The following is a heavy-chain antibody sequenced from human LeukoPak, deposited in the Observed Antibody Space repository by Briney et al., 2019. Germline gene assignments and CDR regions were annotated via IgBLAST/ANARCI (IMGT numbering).Heavy chain of an antibody. CDR2: IIPIFGTA. D-gene: IGHD3-10*01. CDR1: GGTFSSYA. V-gene: IGHV1-69*13. J-gene: IGHJ5*02. Sequence: SVKVSCKASGGTFSSYAISWVRQAPGQGLEWMGGIIPIFGTANYAQKFQGRVTITADESTSTAYMELSSLRSEDTAVYYCARYITMVRGGSWFDPWGQGTLVTVSS. CDR3: ARYITMVRGGSWFDP.